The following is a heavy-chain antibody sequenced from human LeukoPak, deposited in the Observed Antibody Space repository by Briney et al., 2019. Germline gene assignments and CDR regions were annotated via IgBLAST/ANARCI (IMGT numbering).Heavy chain of an antibody. CDR2: ISYDGSNK. J-gene: IGHJ4*02. V-gene: IGHV3-30*18. CDR3: AKEKYRGYSYGAGDY. D-gene: IGHD5-18*01. Sequence: GGSLRLSCAASGCTFSSYGMHWVRQAPGKGLQWVAAISYDGSNKYYADSVKGRFTVSRDNSKNTLYLQMNSLRGEDTAVYYCAKEKYRGYSYGAGDYWGQGTLVTVSS. CDR1: GCTFSSYG.